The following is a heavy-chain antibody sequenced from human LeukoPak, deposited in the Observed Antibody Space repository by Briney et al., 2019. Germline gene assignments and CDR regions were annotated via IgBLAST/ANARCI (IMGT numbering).Heavy chain of an antibody. CDR2: IIPIFGTA. CDR1: GGTFSSYA. CDR3: ARAGDPLTVTHDAFDV. D-gene: IGHD3-9*01. Sequence: GASVKVSCKASGGTFSSYAISWVRQAPGQGLEWMGGIIPIFGTANYAQKFQGRVTITADESTSTAYMELSNLQSDDTAVYYCARAGDPLTVTHDAFDVWGQGTLVTVSS. V-gene: IGHV1-69*13. J-gene: IGHJ3*01.